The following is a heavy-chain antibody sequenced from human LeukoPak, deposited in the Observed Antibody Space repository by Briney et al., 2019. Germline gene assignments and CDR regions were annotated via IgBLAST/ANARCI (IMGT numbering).Heavy chain of an antibody. CDR3: AREWRFGESPDY. J-gene: IGHJ4*02. V-gene: IGHV1-18*01. Sequence: ASVKVSCKAPGYTFTSYGISWVRQAPGQGLEWMGWISAYNGNTNYAQKLQGRVTMTTDTSTSTAYMELRSLRSDDTAVYYRAREWRFGESPDYWGQGTLVTVSS. CDR1: GYTFTSYG. CDR2: ISAYNGNT. D-gene: IGHD3-10*01.